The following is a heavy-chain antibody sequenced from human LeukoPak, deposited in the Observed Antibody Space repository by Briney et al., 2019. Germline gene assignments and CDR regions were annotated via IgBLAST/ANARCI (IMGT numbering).Heavy chain of an antibody. D-gene: IGHD4-17*01. J-gene: IGHJ4*02. CDR2: ISSSSSYT. V-gene: IGHV3-11*06. CDR1: GFTFSDYY. Sequence: GGSLRLSCAASGFTFSDYYMSWIRQAPGKGLEWVSYISSSSSYTNYADSVKGRFTISRDSAKNSLYLQMNSLRAEDTAVYYCARVPAAGDYGDSYYFDYWGQGTLVTVSS. CDR3: ARVPAAGDYGDSYYFDY.